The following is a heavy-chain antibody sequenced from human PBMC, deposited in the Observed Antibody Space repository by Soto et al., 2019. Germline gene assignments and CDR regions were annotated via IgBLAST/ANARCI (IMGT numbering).Heavy chain of an antibody. CDR1: GFTFSSYI. J-gene: IGHJ4*02. Sequence: GGSLRLSCAASGFTFSSYIMNWVRQAPGKGLEWVSYISSSSSTIYYADSVKGRFTISRDNAKNSLYLQMNSLRDEDTAVYYCASSMRTYYYDSSGYYPYWGQGTLVTVSS. D-gene: IGHD3-22*01. V-gene: IGHV3-48*02. CDR2: ISSSSSTI. CDR3: ASSMRTYYYDSSGYYPY.